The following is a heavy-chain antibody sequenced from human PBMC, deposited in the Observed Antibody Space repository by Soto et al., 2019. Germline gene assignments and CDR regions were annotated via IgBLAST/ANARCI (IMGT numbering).Heavy chain of an antibody. J-gene: IGHJ4*02. CDR2: INWNGGST. D-gene: IGHD2-2*01. V-gene: IGHV3-20*04. Sequence: PGGSLRLSCAASGFTFDDYGMSWVRQAPGKGLEWVSGINWNGGSTGYADSVKGRFTISRDNAKNSLYLQMNSLRAEDTALYYCARAPPPGPSKPFDYWGQGTLVTVSS. CDR3: ARAPPPGPSKPFDY. CDR1: GFTFDDYG.